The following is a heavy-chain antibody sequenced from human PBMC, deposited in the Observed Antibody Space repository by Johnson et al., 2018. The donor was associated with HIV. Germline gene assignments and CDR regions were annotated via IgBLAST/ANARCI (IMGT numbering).Heavy chain of an antibody. V-gene: IGHV3-66*01. CDR2: IYSGGDT. Sequence: VQLVESGGGLIQPGGSLRLSCAASGFTFSSYDMHWVRQATGKGLEWVSVIYSGGDTYYSDSVMGRFTISRDTSKNTLYLQMNSLRGDDTAVYYCTRVSSTSWALDIWGQGTKITVSS. J-gene: IGHJ3*02. CDR3: TRVSSTSWALDI. D-gene: IGHD2-15*01. CDR1: GFTFSSYD.